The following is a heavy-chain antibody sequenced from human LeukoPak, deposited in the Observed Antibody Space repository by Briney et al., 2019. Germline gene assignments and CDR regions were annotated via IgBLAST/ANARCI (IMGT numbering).Heavy chain of an antibody. V-gene: IGHV3-11*04. CDR1: GFTFSDYY. D-gene: IGHD6-13*01. CDR3: ARGGGYTSSWYLGAFDI. J-gene: IGHJ3*02. CDR2: ISNSGNTI. Sequence: GGSLRLSCAASGFTFSDYYMSWIRQAPGKGLEWVSYISNSGNTIYYPDSVKGRFTISRDNAKNSLYLQMSSLRAEDTAVYYCARGGGYTSSWYLGAFDIWGQGTMVTVSS.